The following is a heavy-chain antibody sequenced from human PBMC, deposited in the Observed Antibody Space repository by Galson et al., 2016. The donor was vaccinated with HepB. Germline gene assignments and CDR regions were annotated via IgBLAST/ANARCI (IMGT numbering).Heavy chain of an antibody. D-gene: IGHD2-15*01. Sequence: SETLSLTCAVSGGSINNFYWSWVRQPPGKGLEWIGFIFYTGSANYNPSLKSRVAFSVDTSKSQFSLNLSSVTAADTAVYYCTVVVAARYRNSNFDYWGQGTLVTVSS. V-gene: IGHV4-59*12. CDR3: TVVVAARYRNSNFDY. J-gene: IGHJ4*02. CDR1: GGSINNFY. CDR2: IFYTGSA.